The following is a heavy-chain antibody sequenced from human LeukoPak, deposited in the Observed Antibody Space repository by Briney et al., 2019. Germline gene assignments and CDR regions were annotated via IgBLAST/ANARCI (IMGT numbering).Heavy chain of an antibody. CDR1: GGSISSYY. CDR2: IYYSVIT. V-gene: IGHV4-59*01. Sequence: SETLSLTCTVSGGSISSYYWSCIRQSPGKGLEWIGYIYYSVITNYNPSLKSRVTTSVDTSKNQFSLTLSSVTAAATAVYYCARGLELYYFDYRAREPWSPSPQ. CDR3: ARGLELYYFDY. J-gene: IGHJ4*02. D-gene: IGHD1-7*01.